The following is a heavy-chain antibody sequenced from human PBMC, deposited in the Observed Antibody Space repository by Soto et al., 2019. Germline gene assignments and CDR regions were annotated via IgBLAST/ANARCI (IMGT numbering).Heavy chain of an antibody. CDR2: ITYDGSEI. CDR1: GFTLSGHG. V-gene: IGHV3-30*03. Sequence: QVQLVESGGGVVQPGRSLRLSCVASGFTLSGHGMHWVRQAPGKGLEWVAVITYDGSEIHYSDSMKGRFIISRDTSKNMVYLQMNSLKTEDTAMYYCAREQGYGYYRVADYWGQGTLVTVSS. CDR3: AREQGYGYYRVADY. D-gene: IGHD1-26*01. J-gene: IGHJ4*02.